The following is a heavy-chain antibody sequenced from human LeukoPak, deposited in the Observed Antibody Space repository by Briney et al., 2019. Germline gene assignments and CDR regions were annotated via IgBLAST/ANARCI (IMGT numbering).Heavy chain of an antibody. Sequence: ASVKVSCKASGYTFTSYAMHWVRQAPGQGLEWMGWITPGGGTNFPQKFQGRVAITWDTSITTAYMDLSRLTSDDTAVYYYARDRYGDGFAHFDYWGQGALVTVSS. J-gene: IGHJ4*02. CDR3: ARDRYGDGFAHFDY. V-gene: IGHV1-2*02. CDR1: GYTFTSYA. D-gene: IGHD5-24*01. CDR2: ITPGGGT.